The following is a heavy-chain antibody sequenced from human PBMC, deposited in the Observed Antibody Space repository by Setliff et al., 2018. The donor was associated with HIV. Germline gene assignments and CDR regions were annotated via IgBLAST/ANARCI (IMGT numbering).Heavy chain of an antibody. Sequence: SETLSLTCAVSGGSISDNNWWSWVRQPPGKELEWIGEIFHSGSTNYNPSLKSRVSISVDKSKNQFSLKLNSVTAADTAMYYCARRGDSSGYYDAFDVWGQGTKVTVSS. J-gene: IGHJ3*01. CDR1: GGSISDNNW. V-gene: IGHV4-4*02. CDR2: IFHSGST. CDR3: ARRGDSSGYYDAFDV. D-gene: IGHD3-22*01.